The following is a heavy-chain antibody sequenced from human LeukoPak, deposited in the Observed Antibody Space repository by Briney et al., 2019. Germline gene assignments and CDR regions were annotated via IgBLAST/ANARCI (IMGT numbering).Heavy chain of an antibody. Sequence: GEPLQIPFQGSGYSFTSYWIGWGRPMPGKGMEWMGIIYPGDSDTRYSPSFQGQVTFSSDKSISTAYLQWSSLKASDTAMYYCARQVGYSSGWYDLDYWGQGTLVTVSS. CDR1: GYSFTSYW. V-gene: IGHV5-51*01. CDR3: ARQVGYSSGWYDLDY. CDR2: IYPGDSDT. D-gene: IGHD6-19*01. J-gene: IGHJ4*02.